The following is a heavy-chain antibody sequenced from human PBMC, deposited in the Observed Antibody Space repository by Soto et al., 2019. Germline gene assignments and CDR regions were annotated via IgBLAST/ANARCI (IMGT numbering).Heavy chain of an antibody. J-gene: IGHJ4*02. D-gene: IGHD3-16*01. V-gene: IGHV3-74*01. Sequence: EVQLVESGGGVVQPGGSLRLSCAASGFTFGSYWMHWVRQAPGKGLVWVSRISPDGTSTSNADSVKGRFTISRDNTKNTLHLQMDSLRVEDTAVYYCARDGGGLAHWGQGTLVTVSS. CDR1: GFTFGSYW. CDR3: ARDGGGLAH. CDR2: ISPDGTST.